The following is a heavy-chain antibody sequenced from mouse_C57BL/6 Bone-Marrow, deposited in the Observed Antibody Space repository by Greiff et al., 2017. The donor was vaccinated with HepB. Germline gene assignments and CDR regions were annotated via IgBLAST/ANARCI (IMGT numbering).Heavy chain of an antibody. J-gene: IGHJ1*03. CDR2: IYPGNSDT. CDR1: GYTFTSYW. V-gene: IGHV1-5*01. CDR3: TTTVAYWYFDV. Sequence: VHVKQSGTVLARPGASVKMSCKTSGYTFTSYWMHWVKQRPGQGLEWIGAIYPGNSDTSYNQKFKGKAKLTAVTSASTAYMELSSLTNEDSAVYYCTTTVAYWYFDVWGTGTTVTVSS. D-gene: IGHD1-1*01.